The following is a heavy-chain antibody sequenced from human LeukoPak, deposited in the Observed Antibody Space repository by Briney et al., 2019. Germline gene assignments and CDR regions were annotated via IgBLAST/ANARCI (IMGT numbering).Heavy chain of an antibody. V-gene: IGHV4-59*08. CDR3: ARHRTRWLEDDAFDI. CDR2: ISYSGNT. Sequence: SETLSLTCTVSGGSISTYYWSWIRQPPGKGLEWIGYISYSGNTNYNPSLKSRVTISVDTSRNQFSLKLSSVTAADTAIYHCARHRTRWLEDDAFDIWGQGTKVTVSS. CDR1: GGSISTYY. J-gene: IGHJ3*02. D-gene: IGHD5-24*01.